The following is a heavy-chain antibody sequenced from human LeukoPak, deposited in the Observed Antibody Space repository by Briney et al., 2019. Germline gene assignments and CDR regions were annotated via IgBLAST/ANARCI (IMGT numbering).Heavy chain of an antibody. CDR1: GFTFDDYG. D-gene: IGHD3-10*01. J-gene: IGHJ4*02. CDR3: ARDSKYYYGSGSLDH. CDR2: INWNGGST. V-gene: IGHV3-20*04. Sequence: GGSLRLSCAASGFTFDDYGMSWVRQAPGKGLEWVSGINWNGGSTGYADSVKGRFTISRDNAKNSLYLQMNSLRAEDTALYYCARDSKYYYGSGSLDHWGQGTLVTVSS.